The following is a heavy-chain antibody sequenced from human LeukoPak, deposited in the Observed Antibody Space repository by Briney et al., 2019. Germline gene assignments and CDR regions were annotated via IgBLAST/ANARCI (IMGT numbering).Heavy chain of an antibody. J-gene: IGHJ4*02. CDR2: IRYDGSNK. V-gene: IGHV3-30*02. CDR1: GFTFSSYG. D-gene: IGHD2-15*01. CDR3: AKVSGSYLPNFDY. Sequence: GGSLRLSRAASGFTFSSYGMHWVRQAPGKGLEWVAFIRYDGSNKYYADSVKGRFTISRDNSKNTLYLQMNSLRAEDTAVYYCAKVSGSYLPNFDYWGQGTLVTVS.